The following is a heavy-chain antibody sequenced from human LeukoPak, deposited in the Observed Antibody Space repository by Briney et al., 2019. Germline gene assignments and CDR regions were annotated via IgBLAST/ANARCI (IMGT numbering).Heavy chain of an antibody. Sequence: SETLSLTCTVSGYSISSGYYWGWIRQPPGKGLEWIGSIYHSGSTYYNPSLKSRVTISVDTSKNQFSLKLSSVTAADTAVYYCARRNRWLQMGRGWYNWFDPWGQGTLVTVSS. V-gene: IGHV4-38-2*02. CDR1: GYSISSGYY. CDR2: IYHSGST. J-gene: IGHJ5*02. D-gene: IGHD5-24*01. CDR3: ARRNRWLQMGRGWYNWFDP.